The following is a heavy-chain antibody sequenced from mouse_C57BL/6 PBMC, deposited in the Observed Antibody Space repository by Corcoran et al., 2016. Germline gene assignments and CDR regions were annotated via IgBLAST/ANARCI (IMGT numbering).Heavy chain of an antibody. CDR2: INPNNGGT. D-gene: IGHD2-1*01. CDR1: GYTFTDYY. Sequence: EVQLQQSGPELVKPGASVKISCKASGYTFTDYYMNWVKQSHGKSLEWIGDINPNNGGTSYNQKFKGKDTLTVDKSSSTAYMELRSLTSEDSAVYYCARSEYGNPAWFAYWGQGTLVTVSA. J-gene: IGHJ3*01. V-gene: IGHV1-26*01. CDR3: ARSEYGNPAWFAY.